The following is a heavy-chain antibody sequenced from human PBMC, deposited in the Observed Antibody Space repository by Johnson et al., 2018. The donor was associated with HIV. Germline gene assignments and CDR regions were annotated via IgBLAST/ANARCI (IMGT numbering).Heavy chain of an antibody. CDR2: ISWNSGSI. J-gene: IGHJ3*02. Sequence: VQLVESGGGVVQPGRSLRLSCAASGFTFDDYAMHWVRQAPGKGLEWVSGISWNSGSIGYADSVKGRFTISRDNAKNSLYLQMNSLRAEDTAVYYCARDKAPRGAFDIWGQGTMVTVSS. V-gene: IGHV3-9*01. CDR1: GFTFDDYA. CDR3: ARDKAPRGAFDI.